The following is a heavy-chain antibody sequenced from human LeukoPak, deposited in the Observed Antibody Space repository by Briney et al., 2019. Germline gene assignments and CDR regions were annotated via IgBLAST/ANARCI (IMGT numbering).Heavy chain of an antibody. CDR1: GFTFSNYW. D-gene: IGHD3-16*02. V-gene: IGHV3-7*05. Sequence: PGGSLRLSCAASGFTFSNYWMTWVRQAPGRGLEWVANIRQDGSEKYYVDSVKGRFTISRDNAKNSRYLQMNSLRAEDAAVYYCARDYVWGSDRYTDYWGQGTLVTVSS. CDR2: IRQDGSEK. CDR3: ARDYVWGSDRYTDY. J-gene: IGHJ4*02.